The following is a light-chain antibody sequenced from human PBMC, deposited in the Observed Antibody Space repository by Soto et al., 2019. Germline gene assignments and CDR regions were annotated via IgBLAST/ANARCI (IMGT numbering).Light chain of an antibody. Sequence: EIVMTQSPDTLFVSLGEGATLSCRASQSVSSHLAWYQHKPGQAPRLLIYGASNRASGIPARFSGSGSETDFTLTISRLQSEDSAVYYCQKHHNWPPITFGQGTRLEIK. CDR3: QKHHNWPPIT. V-gene: IGKV3-15*01. CDR2: GAS. CDR1: QSVSSH. J-gene: IGKJ5*01.